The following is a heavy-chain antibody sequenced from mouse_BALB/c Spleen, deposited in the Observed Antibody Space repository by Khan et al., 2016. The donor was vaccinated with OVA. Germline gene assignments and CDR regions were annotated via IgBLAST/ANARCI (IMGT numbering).Heavy chain of an antibody. CDR2: IWSDGSA. CDR3: GRQPYYHYNVMDY. Sequence: VQLQESGPGLVAPSQSLSITCTISGFSLTNYGIHWVRQPPGKGLEWLVVIWSDGSATYNSALKSRLTICKDNSKSQVFLKMNSLQTDDTAMYFCGRQPYYHYNVMDYWGRGTSVTVSS. V-gene: IGHV2-6-1*01. D-gene: IGHD2-10*01. J-gene: IGHJ4*01. CDR1: GFSLTNYG.